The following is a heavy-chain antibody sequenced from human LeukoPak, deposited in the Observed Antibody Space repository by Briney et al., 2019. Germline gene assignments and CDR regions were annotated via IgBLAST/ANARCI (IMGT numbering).Heavy chain of an antibody. D-gene: IGHD2-15*01. CDR2: VGYDRSNK. V-gene: IGHV3-30*02. J-gene: IGHJ4*02. CDR1: GFPFSSHG. Sequence: GRSLRLSCAASGFPFSSHGKHWVRQATGERVEWVACVGYDRSNKYFADSVKGRLTITRDNSKNSLYLQMNSLRAEDTAVYYCAIDFVIGSGPYYFDYWGQGTLVTVSS. CDR3: AIDFVIGSGPYYFDY.